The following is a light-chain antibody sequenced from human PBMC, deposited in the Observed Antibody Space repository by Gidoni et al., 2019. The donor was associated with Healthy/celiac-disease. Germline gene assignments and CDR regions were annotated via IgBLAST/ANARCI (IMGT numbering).Light chain of an antibody. Sequence: DIQMTQSPSSLSASVGDRVTITCRASQSISSYLKWYQQKPGKAPKLLLYAASSFQSGVPSRVSGSGTGTDFTLTISSLQPEDFATYYCHQSNTTPYTFGQGTKLEIK. V-gene: IGKV1-39*01. J-gene: IGKJ2*01. CDR1: QSISSY. CDR3: HQSNTTPYT. CDR2: AAS.